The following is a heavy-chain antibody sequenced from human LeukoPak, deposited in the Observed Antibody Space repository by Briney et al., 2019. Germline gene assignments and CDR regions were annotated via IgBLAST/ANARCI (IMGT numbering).Heavy chain of an antibody. CDR3: ARGTFMGWYMDV. Sequence: SVKVSCKASGGTFSSYAISWVRQAPGQGLEWMGGIIPIFGTANYAQKFQGRVTITADESTSTAYMELSSLRSEDTAVYYCARGTFMGWYMDVWGKGTTVTVSS. D-gene: IGHD1-14*01. V-gene: IGHV1-69*13. CDR1: GGTFSSYA. CDR2: IIPIFGTA. J-gene: IGHJ6*03.